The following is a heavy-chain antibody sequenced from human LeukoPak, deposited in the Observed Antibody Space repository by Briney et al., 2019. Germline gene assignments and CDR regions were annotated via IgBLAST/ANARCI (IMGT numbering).Heavy chain of an antibody. CDR3: AKGVYGMDV. V-gene: IGHV3-30*18. CDR1: GFTFSSYG. Sequence: GRSLRLPCAASGFTFSSYGMHWVRQAPGKGLEWVAVISYDGSNKYYADSVKGRFTISRDNSKNTLYLQMNSLRAEDTAVYYCAKGVYGMDVWGQGTTVTVSS. CDR2: ISYDGSNK. J-gene: IGHJ6*02.